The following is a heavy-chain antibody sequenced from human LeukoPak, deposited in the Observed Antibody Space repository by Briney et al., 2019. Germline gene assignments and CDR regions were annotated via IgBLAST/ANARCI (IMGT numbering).Heavy chain of an antibody. CDR1: GGSISSSSYY. V-gene: IGHV4-39*01. CDR2: IYYSGST. CDR3: ARTDILTGYYRPGNWFDP. D-gene: IGHD3-9*01. J-gene: IGHJ5*02. Sequence: PSETLSLTCTVSGGSISSSSYYWGWLRQPPGKELEWIGTIYYSGSTSSNPSLKSRVSISVDTSKNQFSLKLSSVTAADTAVYYCARTDILTGYYRPGNWFDPWGQGTLVTVSS.